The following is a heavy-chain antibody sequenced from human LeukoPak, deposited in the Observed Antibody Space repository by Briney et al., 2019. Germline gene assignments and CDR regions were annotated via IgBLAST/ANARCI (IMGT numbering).Heavy chain of an antibody. D-gene: IGHD6-13*01. J-gene: IGHJ6*02. CDR2: ISSGSEDT. CDR3: ARTIAQYSNSWLYFYYGLDV. CDR1: GFAFGGYA. Sequence: GGSLRLSCTASGFAFGGYAMSWVRQAPGKGLEWVSSISSGSEDTYYAGSVKGRFTISRDNSKSTLYLQMNSLRAEDTAVYYCARTIAQYSNSWLYFYYGLDVWGQGTTVTVS. V-gene: IGHV3-23*01.